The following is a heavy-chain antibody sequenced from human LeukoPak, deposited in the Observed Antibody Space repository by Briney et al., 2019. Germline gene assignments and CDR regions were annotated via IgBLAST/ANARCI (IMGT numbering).Heavy chain of an antibody. J-gene: IGHJ4*02. V-gene: IGHV3-30*03. CDR2: ISYDGSNK. CDR3: ASLYYYDSSGYYQRKKRFDY. CDR1: GFTFSSYS. D-gene: IGHD3-22*01. Sequence: GGSLRLSCAASGFTFSSYSMSWVRQAPGKGLEWVAVISYDGSNKYYADSVKGRFTISRDNSKNTLYLQMNSLRAEDTALYYCASLYYYDSSGYYQRKKRFDYWGQGTLVTVSS.